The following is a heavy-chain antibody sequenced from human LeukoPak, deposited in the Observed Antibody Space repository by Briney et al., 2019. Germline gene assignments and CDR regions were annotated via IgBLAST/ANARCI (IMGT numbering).Heavy chain of an antibody. CDR3: ARDGNRGWFDY. CDR2: INPSGGST. J-gene: IGHJ4*02. CDR1: GYTFTSYY. D-gene: IGHD3-10*01. Sequence: ASVKVSCKASGYTFTSYYMHWVQQAPGQGLEWMGIINPSGGSTSYAQKFQGRVTMTRDTSTSTVYMELSSLRSEDTAVYYCARDGNRGWFDYWGQGTLVTVSS. V-gene: IGHV1-46*03.